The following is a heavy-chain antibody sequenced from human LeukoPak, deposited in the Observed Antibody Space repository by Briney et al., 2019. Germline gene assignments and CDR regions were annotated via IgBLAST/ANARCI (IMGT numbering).Heavy chain of an antibody. CDR3: ARTASVVPYNSLGY. D-gene: IGHD1-1*01. V-gene: IGHV3-7*02. CDR2: MNRDGSEV. Sequence: GGSLRLSCAASGFPFAPFWMTWVRQAPGKGPEFVATMNRDGSEVAYGNSVRGRFTISRDNAKNSLYLQMISLRADDTAVYYCARTASVVPYNSLGYWGQGTLVTVSS. CDR1: GFPFAPFW. J-gene: IGHJ4*02.